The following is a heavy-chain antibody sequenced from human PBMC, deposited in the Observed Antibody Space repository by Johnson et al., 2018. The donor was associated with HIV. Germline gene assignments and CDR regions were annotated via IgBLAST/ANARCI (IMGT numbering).Heavy chain of an antibody. D-gene: IGHD5-12*01. CDR2: IKQDGSEK. CDR1: GFTFTNFW. CDR3: ARSDSGYDAFDI. V-gene: IGHV3-7*01. J-gene: IGHJ3*02. Sequence: VQLVESGGGLVQPGGSLRLSCAASGFTFTNFWMNWVRQAPGKGLEWVANIKQDGSEKYYVDSVKGRFTISRDNANNSLYLQMNSLRVEDTAEYYCARSDSGYDAFDIWGQGTMVSVSS.